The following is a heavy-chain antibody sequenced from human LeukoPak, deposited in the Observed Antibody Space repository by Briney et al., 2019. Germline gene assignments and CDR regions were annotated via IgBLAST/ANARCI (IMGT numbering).Heavy chain of an antibody. D-gene: IGHD2-8*01. CDR2: IYYSGST. V-gene: IGHV4-59*01. CDR1: GGSMSPYH. CDR3: ATEVY. Sequence: SETLSLTCTVSGGSMSPYHWGWIRQPPGKGLEWTGYIYYSGSTNYNPSLKSRVTISVDTSKNQFSLKLSSVTAADTAVYYCATEVYWGQGILVTVSS. J-gene: IGHJ4*02.